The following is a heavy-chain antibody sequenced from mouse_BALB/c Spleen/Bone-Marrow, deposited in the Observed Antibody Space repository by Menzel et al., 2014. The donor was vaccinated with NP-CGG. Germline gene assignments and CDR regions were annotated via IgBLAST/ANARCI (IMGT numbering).Heavy chain of an antibody. J-gene: IGHJ2*01. CDR2: IYPGDGDT. CDR3: ARGFPFDY. V-gene: IGHV1-87*01. CDR1: GYTFTSYW. Sequence: AHLQQSGAELARPGASVKLSCKASGYTFTSYWMQWVKQRPGQGLEWIGAIYPGDGDTRYTQKFKGKATLTADKSSSTAYMQLSSLASEDSAVYYCARGFPFDYWGQGTTLTVSS.